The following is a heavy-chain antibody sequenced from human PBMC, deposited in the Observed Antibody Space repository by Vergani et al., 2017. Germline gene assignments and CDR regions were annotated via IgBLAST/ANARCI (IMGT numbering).Heavy chain of an antibody. CDR3: ARMGGYDEGDAFRIGYFDS. CDR2: IYSTGST. V-gene: IGHV4-59*12. J-gene: IGHJ4*02. CDR1: GVSISSYY. D-gene: IGHD3-22*01. Sequence: QVQLQESGPGLVKPSETLSLTCTVSGVSISSYYWSWIRQPPGKGLEWIGYIYSTGSTHHNPSLRRRINMSVDTSKNQFSLKLNSVTAADTAMYYCARMGGYDEGDAFRIGYFDSWGPGILVTVSS.